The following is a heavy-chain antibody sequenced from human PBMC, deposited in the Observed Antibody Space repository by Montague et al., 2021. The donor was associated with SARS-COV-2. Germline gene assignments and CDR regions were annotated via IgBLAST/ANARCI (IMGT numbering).Heavy chain of an antibody. V-gene: IGHV3-9*01. J-gene: IGHJ4*02. CDR1: GFTFDDSA. D-gene: IGHD3-22*01. Sequence: SLRLYCEASGFTFDDSAMHWIRQAPGKGLEWVSGISWNSGSIGYADSVKGRFTISRDNAKNSLYLQMNSLRAEDTALYYCAKAHYYDSSGYDNWGQGTLVTVSS. CDR3: AKAHYYDSSGYDN. CDR2: ISWNSGSI.